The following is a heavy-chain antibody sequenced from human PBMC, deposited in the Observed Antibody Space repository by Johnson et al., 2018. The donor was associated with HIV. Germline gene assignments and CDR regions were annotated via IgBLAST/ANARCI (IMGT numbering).Heavy chain of an antibody. V-gene: IGHV3-15*01. Sequence: VQLVESGGGLVKPGGSLRLSCAASGFTFSNAWMSWVRQAPGKGLEWVGRIKSKTDGGTTDYAAPVKGRFTIARDDSKNPLYLQMTSLRAGDTAVYYCARGSGSSIAARGAFDIWGQGTVVTVSS. CDR1: GFTFSNAW. CDR3: ARGSGSSIAARGAFDI. CDR2: IKSKTDGGTT. D-gene: IGHD6-6*01. J-gene: IGHJ3*02.